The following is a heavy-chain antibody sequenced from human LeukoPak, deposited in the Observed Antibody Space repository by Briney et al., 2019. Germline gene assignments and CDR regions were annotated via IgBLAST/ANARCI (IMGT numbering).Heavy chain of an antibody. V-gene: IGHV3-7*01. J-gene: IGHJ6*02. CDR3: ARDSVPMVRGVIIDYYGMDV. CDR1: GFTFSTYW. Sequence: GGSLRLSCAASGFTFSTYWMSWVRQAPGKGLEWVANIRQDGSKIYYVDSVKGRFTISGDNAKNSLYLQMNNLRAEDTAVYYCARDSVPMVRGVIIDYYGMDVWGQGTTVTVSS. D-gene: IGHD3-10*01. CDR2: IRQDGSKI.